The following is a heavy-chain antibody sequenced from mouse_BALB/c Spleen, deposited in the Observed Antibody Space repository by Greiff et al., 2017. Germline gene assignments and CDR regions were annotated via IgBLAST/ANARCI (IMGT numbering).Heavy chain of an antibody. CDR1: GFSLTSYG. CDR2: IWAGGST. CDR3: ARDPLLSYAMDY. V-gene: IGHV2-9*02. D-gene: IGHD1-1*01. Sequence: VMLVESGPGLVAPSQSLSITCTVSGFSLTSYGVHWVRQPPGKGLEWLGVIWAGGSTNYNSALMSRLSISKDNSKSQVFLKMNSLQTDDTAMYYCARDPLLSYAMDYWGQGTSVTVSS. J-gene: IGHJ4*01.